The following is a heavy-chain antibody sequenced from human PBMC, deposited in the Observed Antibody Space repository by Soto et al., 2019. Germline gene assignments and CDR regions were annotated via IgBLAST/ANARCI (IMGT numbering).Heavy chain of an antibody. V-gene: IGHV3-30*18. Sequence: PGGSLRLSCAASGFTFSSYGMHWVRQAPGKGLEWVAVISYDGSNKYYADSVEGRFTISRDNSKNTLYLQMNSLRAEDTAVYYCAKELNHPIVVVISDAFDIWGQGTMVTVS. CDR1: GFTFSSYG. J-gene: IGHJ3*02. CDR2: ISYDGSNK. CDR3: AKELNHPIVVVISDAFDI. D-gene: IGHD3-22*01.